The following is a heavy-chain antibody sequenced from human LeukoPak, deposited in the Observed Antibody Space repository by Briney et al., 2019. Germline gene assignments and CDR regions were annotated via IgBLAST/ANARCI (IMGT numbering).Heavy chain of an antibody. V-gene: IGHV3-23*01. CDR3: ASSRGYSGYDTRGYFDY. CDR1: GFTFSSYA. J-gene: IGHJ4*02. CDR2: ISGSGGST. D-gene: IGHD5-12*01. Sequence: PGGSLRLSCAASGFTFSSYAMSWVRQAPGKGLEWGSAISGSGGSTYYADSVKGRFTISRDNSKHALYLQMNSLRAEDTAVYYCASSRGYSGYDTRGYFDYWGQGTLVTVSS.